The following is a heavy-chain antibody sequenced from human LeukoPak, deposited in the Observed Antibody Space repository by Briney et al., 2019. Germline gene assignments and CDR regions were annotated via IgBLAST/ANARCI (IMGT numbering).Heavy chain of an antibody. CDR1: GGSFSGYY. D-gene: IGHD1-26*01. Sequence: SETLSLTCAVYGGSFSGYYWSWIRQPPEKGLEWIGEINHSGSTNYNPSLKSRVTISVDTSKNQFSLKLSSVTAADTAVYYCASSKVGAGDYWGQGTLVTVSS. V-gene: IGHV4-34*01. CDR2: INHSGST. J-gene: IGHJ4*02. CDR3: ASSKVGAGDY.